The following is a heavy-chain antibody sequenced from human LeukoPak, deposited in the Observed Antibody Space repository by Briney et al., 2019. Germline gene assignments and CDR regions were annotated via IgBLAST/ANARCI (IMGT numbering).Heavy chain of an antibody. D-gene: IGHD1-26*01. CDR2: IWYDGSNK. J-gene: IGHJ4*02. Sequence: GGSLRLSCAASGFTFSSYGMHWVRQAPGKGLEWVAVIWYDGSNKYYADSVKGRFTISRDNSKNTLYLQMNSLRAEDTAVYYCARYSGSYSFEYWGQGTLVTVSS. CDR3: ARYSGSYSFEY. CDR1: GFTFSSYG. V-gene: IGHV3-33*01.